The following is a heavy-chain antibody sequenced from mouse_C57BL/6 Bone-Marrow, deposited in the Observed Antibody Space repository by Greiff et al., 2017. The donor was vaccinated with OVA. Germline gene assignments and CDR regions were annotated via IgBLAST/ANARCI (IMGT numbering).Heavy chain of an antibody. CDR2: IYPGDGDT. J-gene: IGHJ1*03. Sequence: QVQLKQSGAELVKPGASVKISCKASGYAFSSYWMNWVKQRPGKGLEWIGQIYPGDGDTNYNGKFKGKATLTADKSSSTAYMQLSSLTSEDSAVYFCARYHYYGSVYWYFDVWGTGTTVTVSS. V-gene: IGHV1-80*01. CDR1: GYAFSSYW. CDR3: ARYHYYGSVYWYFDV. D-gene: IGHD1-1*01.